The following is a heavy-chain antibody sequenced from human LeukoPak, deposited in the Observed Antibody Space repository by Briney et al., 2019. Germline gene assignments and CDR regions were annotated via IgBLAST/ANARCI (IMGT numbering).Heavy chain of an antibody. CDR1: GGTFSSYA. D-gene: IGHD3-22*01. Sequence: SVKVSCKASGGTFSSYAISWVRQAPGQGLEWMGGIIPIFGTANYAQKFQGRVTITADESTSTAYMELSSLRSEDTAVYYCASFDSSGQPNDDAFDIWGQGTMVTVSS. CDR3: ASFDSSGQPNDDAFDI. V-gene: IGHV1-69*13. J-gene: IGHJ3*02. CDR2: IIPIFGTA.